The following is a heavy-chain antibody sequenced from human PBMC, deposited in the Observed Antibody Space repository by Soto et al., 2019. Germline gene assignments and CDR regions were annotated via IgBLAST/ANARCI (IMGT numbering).Heavy chain of an antibody. V-gene: IGHV3-30-3*01. J-gene: IGHJ4*02. CDR3: AQIGRIAARPDY. Sequence: GGSLRLSCAASGVTFSRYAMHWVRQAPGKGLEWVAVISYDGSNKYYVDSVKGRFTISRDNSKNTLYLQMNSLRAEDTAVYYCAQIGRIAARPDYWGQGTLVTVSS. D-gene: IGHD6-6*01. CDR2: ISYDGSNK. CDR1: GVTFSRYA.